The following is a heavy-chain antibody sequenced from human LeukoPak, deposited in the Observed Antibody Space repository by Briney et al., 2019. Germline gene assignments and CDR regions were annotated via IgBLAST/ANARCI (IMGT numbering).Heavy chain of an antibody. CDR2: INHSGST. CDR1: GGSFSGYY. J-gene: IGHJ4*02. CDR3: ARGHPGLPSARRLFDLNLRAFDY. V-gene: IGHV4-34*01. Sequence: SETLSLTCAVYGGSFSGYYWSWIRQPPGKGLEWIGEINHSGSTNYNPSLKSRVTISVDTSKNQFSLKLSSVTAADTAVYYCARGHPGLPSARRLFDLNLRAFDYSRQGTLVTVSS. D-gene: IGHD2-15*01.